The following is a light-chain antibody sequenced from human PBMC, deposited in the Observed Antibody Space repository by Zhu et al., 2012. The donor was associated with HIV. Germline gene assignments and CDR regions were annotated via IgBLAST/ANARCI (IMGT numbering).Light chain of an antibody. CDR2: DAS. V-gene: IGKV3-11*01. CDR3: QQRVNWPLT. CDR1: RSVSSF. J-gene: IGKJ4*01. Sequence: IVLTQSPATLSLSPGERATVSCRASRSVSSFLAWYQQKPGQAPRLLIYDASKRAAGIPPQVQWQWVWDRLHSHPSAALEPEDFAVYYCQQRVNWPLTFGGGTKVEIK.